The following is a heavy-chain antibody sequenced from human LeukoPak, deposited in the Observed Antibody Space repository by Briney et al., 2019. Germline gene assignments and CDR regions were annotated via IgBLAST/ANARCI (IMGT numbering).Heavy chain of an antibody. J-gene: IGHJ6*03. CDR3: ARGRPYYYDSSGYYYGVGYYYMDV. CDR2: INHSGST. V-gene: IGHV4-34*01. CDR1: GGSFGGYY. Sequence: SETLSLTCAVYGGSFGGYYWSWIRQPPGKGLEWIGEINHSGSTYYNPSLKSRVTISVDTSKNQFSLKLSSVTAADTAVYYCARGRPYYYDSSGYYYGVGYYYMDVWGKGTTVTVSS. D-gene: IGHD3-22*01.